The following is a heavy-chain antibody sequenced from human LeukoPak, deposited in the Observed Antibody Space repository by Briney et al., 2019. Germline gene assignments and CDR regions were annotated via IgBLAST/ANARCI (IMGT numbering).Heavy chain of an antibody. Sequence: SESLSLTCAVAGGSLSGSYCAWGRQSPGEGLEWIWEINHIGRTNYNPSLQSRVTISLDTTSSQFSLILRSVTAADTAVYYCARDPCSSINCPLRFWGQGTLVTVSS. J-gene: IGHJ4*02. D-gene: IGHD2-2*01. CDR3: ARDPCSSINCPLRF. V-gene: IGHV4-34*01. CDR2: INHIGRT. CDR1: GGSLSGSY.